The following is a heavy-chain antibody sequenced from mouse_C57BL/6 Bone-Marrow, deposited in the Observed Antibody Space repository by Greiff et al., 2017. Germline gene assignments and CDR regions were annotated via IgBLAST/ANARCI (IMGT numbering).Heavy chain of an antibody. J-gene: IGHJ3*01. CDR3: VRHGDGYPCSY. Sequence: EVNLVESGGDLVKPGGSLKLSCAASGFTFSSYGMSWVRQTPDKRLEWVATISSGGSYTYYPDSVKGRFTISRDNAKNTLYLQMSSLKSEDTQMCICVRHGDGYPCSYWGEGTLFSVSA. V-gene: IGHV5-6*01. CDR2: ISSGGSYT. CDR1: GFTFSSYG. D-gene: IGHD2-3*01.